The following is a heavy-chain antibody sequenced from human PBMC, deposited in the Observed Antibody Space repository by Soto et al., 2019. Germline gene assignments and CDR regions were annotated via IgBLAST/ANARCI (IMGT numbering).Heavy chain of an antibody. CDR1: GFTFSSYG. Sequence: PGGSPRLSCAASGFTFSSYGMHWFRQAPGKGLEWVAVISYDGSNKYYADSVKGRFTISRDNSKNTLYLQMNSLRAEDTAVYYCAREVGTFYYHYGMDVWGQGTTVTV. V-gene: IGHV3-30*03. CDR2: ISYDGSNK. CDR3: AREVGTFYYHYGMDV. J-gene: IGHJ6*02. D-gene: IGHD2-21*02.